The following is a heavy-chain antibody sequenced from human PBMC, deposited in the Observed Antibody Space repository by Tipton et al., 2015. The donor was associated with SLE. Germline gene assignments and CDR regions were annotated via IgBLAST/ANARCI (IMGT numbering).Heavy chain of an antibody. CDR3: ARDPNGVRTGTYSFYYYGMDV. D-gene: IGHD2-8*01. V-gene: IGHV4-61*02. J-gene: IGHJ6*02. CDR2: ISSTGST. CDR1: GVSISSSRYYSS. Sequence: TLSLTCTVSGVSISSSRYYSSWSWIRQSAGRGLEWIGRISSTGSTNYNPSLKSRVTMSLDTSKNQFSLKLNSVTAADTAVYYCARDPNGVRTGTYSFYYYGMDVWGQGTTVTVSS.